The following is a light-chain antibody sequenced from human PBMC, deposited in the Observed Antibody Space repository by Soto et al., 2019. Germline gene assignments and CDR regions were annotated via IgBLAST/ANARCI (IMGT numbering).Light chain of an antibody. CDR2: EAS. V-gene: IGLV2-23*01. J-gene: IGLJ2*01. CDR3: CSYGRSVV. Sequence: QSVLTQPASVSGFPGQSITISCTGISNDVGTYNLVSWYQHHPGKAPKLIIYEASKRPSGVPNRFSGSKSGNTASLTISGLHAEDEADYYCCSYGRSVVFGGGTKVTVL. CDR1: SNDVGTYNL.